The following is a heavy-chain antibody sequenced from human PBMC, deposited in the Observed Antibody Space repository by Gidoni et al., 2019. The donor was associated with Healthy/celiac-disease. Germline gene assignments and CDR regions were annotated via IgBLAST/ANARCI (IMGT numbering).Heavy chain of an antibody. CDR2: ISSSSSYT. Sequence: QVQLVESGGGLVKPGGSLRLSCAASGFTFRDYYMCWIRQAPGKGLELVSYISSSSSYTNYADSVKGRFTISRDNPKNSLYLQMNSLRAEDTAVYYCARGNYDFWSGYSGYYYYMDVWGKGTTVTVSS. V-gene: IGHV3-11*06. CDR1: GFTFRDYY. D-gene: IGHD3-3*01. J-gene: IGHJ6*03. CDR3: ARGNYDFWSGYSGYYYYMDV.